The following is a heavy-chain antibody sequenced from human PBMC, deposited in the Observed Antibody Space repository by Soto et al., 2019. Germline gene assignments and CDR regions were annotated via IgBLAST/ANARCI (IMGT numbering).Heavy chain of an antibody. V-gene: IGHV1-2*04. J-gene: IGHJ6*02. CDR1: GYTFTGYY. CDR2: INPNSGGT. Sequence: ASVKVSCKASGYTFTGYYMHWVRQAPGQGLEWMGWINPNSGGTNYAQKFQGWVTMTRDTSISTAYMELSRLRSYDTAVYYCARDLGAYCGGDCYSSHALNDYYYGMDVWGQGTTVTVSS. CDR3: ARDLGAYCGGDCYSSHALNDYYYGMDV. D-gene: IGHD2-21*02.